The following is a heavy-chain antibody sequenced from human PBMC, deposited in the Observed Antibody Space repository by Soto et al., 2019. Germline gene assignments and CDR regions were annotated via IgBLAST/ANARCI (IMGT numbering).Heavy chain of an antibody. V-gene: IGHV2-70*01. Sequence: GPTRENPPLTLTLTCTFSGFSLRSSGIYVSWIRQPPGKALEWLALIDWDDEDDDTYYNTSLKTRLTISKDTFQNQVVLTMATMDPVDTGTYYCARYSYDTSGYEYWGQGILVTVPS. CDR2: IDWDDEDDDT. D-gene: IGHD3-22*01. J-gene: IGHJ4*02. CDR1: GFSLRSSGIY. CDR3: ARYSYDTSGYEY.